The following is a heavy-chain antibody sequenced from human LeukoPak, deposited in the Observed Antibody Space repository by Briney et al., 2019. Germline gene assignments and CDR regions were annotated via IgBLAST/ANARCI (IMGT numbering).Heavy chain of an antibody. V-gene: IGHV3-23*01. CDR1: GFTFSSYA. CDR3: AKDQVQWLVGCFDP. Sequence: RGSLRLSCAASGFTFSSYAVSRVRQAPGRGLEWVSATSGKGGSTYYADSVKGRLTISRDNSKNTLDLQMISLRAEDTAVYYCAKDQVQWLVGCFDPWGQGTLVTVSS. J-gene: IGHJ5*02. D-gene: IGHD6-19*01. CDR2: TSGKGGST.